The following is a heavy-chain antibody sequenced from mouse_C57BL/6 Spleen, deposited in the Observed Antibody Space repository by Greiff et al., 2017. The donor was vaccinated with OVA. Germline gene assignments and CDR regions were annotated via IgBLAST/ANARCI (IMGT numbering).Heavy chain of an antibody. J-gene: IGHJ2*01. Sequence: VQLQQPGAELVKPGASVKMSCKASGYTFTSYWITWVKQRPGQGLEWIGDIYPGSGSTNYNEKFKSKATLTVDTSSSTAYMQLSSLTSEDSAVYYCARDGSSYVGLFDYWGQGTTLTVSS. CDR1: GYTFTSYW. CDR2: IYPGSGST. D-gene: IGHD1-1*01. V-gene: IGHV1-55*01. CDR3: ARDGSSYVGLFDY.